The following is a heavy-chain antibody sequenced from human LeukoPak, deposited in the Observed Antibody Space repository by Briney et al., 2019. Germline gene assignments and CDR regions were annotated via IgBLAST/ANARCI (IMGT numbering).Heavy chain of an antibody. D-gene: IGHD2-15*01. CDR3: TKCSTGSCYSPIDY. CDR2: ISGSGDST. V-gene: IGHV3-23*01. J-gene: IGHJ4*02. CDR1: GFTFRSYA. Sequence: GGSLRLSCAASGFTFRSYAMSWVRQAPGKGGEWVSVISGSGDSTYYADSVKGRFTISRDNSKNTLYLQMNSLRGEDTAVYSCTKCSTGSCYSPIDYWGQGTLVTVSS.